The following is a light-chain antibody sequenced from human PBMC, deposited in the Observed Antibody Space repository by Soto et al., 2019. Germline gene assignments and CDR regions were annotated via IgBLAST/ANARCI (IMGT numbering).Light chain of an antibody. V-gene: IGLV1-40*01. Sequence: QSVLTQPPSVSGAPGQRVTIPCTGSSSNIGSFYDVHWYQQLPGTVPKLLIYGDNNRPSGVPDRFSGSKSGTSASLAITGXXXXXXXDYYCQSYDNSLSHVVFGGGTKLTV. CDR2: GDN. CDR3: QSYDNSLSHVV. J-gene: IGLJ2*01. CDR1: SSNIGSFYD.